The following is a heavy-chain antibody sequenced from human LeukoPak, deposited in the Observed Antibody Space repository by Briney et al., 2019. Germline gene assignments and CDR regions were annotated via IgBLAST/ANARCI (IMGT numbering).Heavy chain of an antibody. Sequence: SVKVSCKASGGTFSSYAISWVRQAPGQGLEWMGRIIPILGIANYAQKFQGRVTITADKSTSTAYMELSSLRSEDTAVYYCANLWFGESLTYGMDVWGQGTTVTVSS. CDR1: GGTFSSYA. D-gene: IGHD3-10*01. V-gene: IGHV1-69*04. CDR3: ANLWFGESLTYGMDV. CDR2: IIPILGIA. J-gene: IGHJ6*02.